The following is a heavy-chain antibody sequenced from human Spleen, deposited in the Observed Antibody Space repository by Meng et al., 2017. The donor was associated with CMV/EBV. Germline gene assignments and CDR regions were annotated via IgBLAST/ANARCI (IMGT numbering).Heavy chain of an antibody. CDR3: ARDRVQGVVIAATRQGPFDH. V-gene: IGHV1-46*01. J-gene: IGHJ4*02. CDR2: INASGGST. Sequence: ASVKVSCKASGYTFTGYYMHWVRQAPGQGLEWMGIINASGGSTNYAQKFQGRVTMTRDTSTSTVHMELSSLRSEDTAVYYCARDRVQGVVIAATRQGPFDHWGQGTLVTVSS. CDR1: GYTFTGYY. D-gene: IGHD2-15*01.